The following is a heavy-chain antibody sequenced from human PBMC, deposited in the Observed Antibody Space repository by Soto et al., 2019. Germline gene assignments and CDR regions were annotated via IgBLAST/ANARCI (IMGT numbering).Heavy chain of an antibody. CDR1: GGSINNNY. Sequence: SETLSLTCNVSGGSINNNYWSWIRQPPGRGLEWIGYIFSNGRTNYNPSLETRVAISVDTSKNQLSLKLRSVTAADTAVYYCARGGDNSPWYYSLWGQGTLVNVSS. CDR3: ARGGDNSPWYYSL. J-gene: IGHJ4*02. V-gene: IGHV4-59*01. CDR2: IFSNGRT. D-gene: IGHD3-10*01.